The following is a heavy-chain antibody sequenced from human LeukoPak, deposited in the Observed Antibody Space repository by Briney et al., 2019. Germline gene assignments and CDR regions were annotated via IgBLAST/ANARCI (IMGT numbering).Heavy chain of an antibody. CDR2: IYYSGST. J-gene: IGHJ4*02. D-gene: IGHD5-18*01. CDR3: AGPSTDVYSPFDS. Sequence: SETLSLTCTVSGGSISSSFYYWGWIRQPPAKGLEWIGSIYYSGSTYYNPSLKSRVTISVDTSKNQFSLKLSSVTAADTAVYYCAGPSTDVYSPFDSWGQGTLVTVSS. V-gene: IGHV4-39*01. CDR1: GGSISSSFYY.